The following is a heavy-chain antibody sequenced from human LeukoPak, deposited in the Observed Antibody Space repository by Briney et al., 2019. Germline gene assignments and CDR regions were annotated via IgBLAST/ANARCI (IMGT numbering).Heavy chain of an antibody. Sequence: GGSLRLSCAASGFTVSSNYMSWVRQAPGKGLEWVSVIYSGGSTYYADSVKGRFTISRDNSKNTLYLQMNSLRAEDTAVYYCAVNSYGSGSYYRAPVDYCVQGTLMIVSS. CDR3: AVNSYGSGSYYRAPVDY. D-gene: IGHD3-10*01. J-gene: IGHJ4*02. V-gene: IGHV3-53*01. CDR1: GFTVSSNY. CDR2: IYSGGST.